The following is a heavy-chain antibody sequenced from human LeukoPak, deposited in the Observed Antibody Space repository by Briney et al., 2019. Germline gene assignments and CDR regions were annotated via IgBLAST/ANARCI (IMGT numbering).Heavy chain of an antibody. V-gene: IGHV1-2*04. J-gene: IGHJ6*02. CDR2: INPNSGGT. CDR3: ARDRGSSWSYGMDV. Sequence: ASVKVSCKASGYSFTGYYMHWVRQAPGQGLEWVGRINPNSGGTNYAQKFQGWVTMTRDTSISTAYMEVSRLRSDDTAVYYCARDRGSSWSYGMDVWGQGTTVTVSS. CDR1: GYSFTGYY. D-gene: IGHD6-13*01.